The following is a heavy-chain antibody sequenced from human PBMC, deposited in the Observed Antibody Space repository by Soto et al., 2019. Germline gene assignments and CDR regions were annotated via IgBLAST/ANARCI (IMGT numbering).Heavy chain of an antibody. CDR3: ARSPDTAMDLYYYYYGMDV. J-gene: IGHJ6*02. D-gene: IGHD5-18*01. V-gene: IGHV4-39*01. Sequence: SETLSLTXTVSGGSISSSSYYWGWIRQPPGKGLEWIGSIYYSGSTYYNPSLKSRVTISVDTSKNQFSLKLSSVTAADTAVYYCARSPDTAMDLYYYYYGMDVWGQGTTVTVSS. CDR2: IYYSGST. CDR1: GGSISSSSYY.